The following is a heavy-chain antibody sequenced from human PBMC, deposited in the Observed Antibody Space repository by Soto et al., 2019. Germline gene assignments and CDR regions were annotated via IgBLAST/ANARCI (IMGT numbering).Heavy chain of an antibody. J-gene: IGHJ6*02. CDR3: ARRQWLVGGYYYGMDV. V-gene: IGHV1-18*01. CDR2: TSAYNGNT. CDR1: GYTFTSYG. D-gene: IGHD6-19*01. Sequence: ASVKVSWKASGYTFTSYGISWVRQAPGQGLEWMGWTSAYNGNTNYAQKLQGRVTMTTDTSTSTAYMELRSLRSDDTAVYYCARRQWLVGGYYYGMDVWGQGTTVTVSS.